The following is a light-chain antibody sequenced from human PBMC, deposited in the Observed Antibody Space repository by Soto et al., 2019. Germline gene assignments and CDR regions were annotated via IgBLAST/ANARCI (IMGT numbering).Light chain of an antibody. CDR1: SSNIGINY. CDR3: AAWDDSLSGLV. V-gene: IGLV1-47*01. CDR2: RNN. J-gene: IGLJ2*01. Sequence: QSVLTQPPSASGTPGQRITISCSGSSSNIGINYVYWYQQLPGTAPKLLIHRNNQRPSGVPDQFSGSKSGTSASLAISGLRSEDEAHYYCAAWDDSLSGLVFGGGTKLTVL.